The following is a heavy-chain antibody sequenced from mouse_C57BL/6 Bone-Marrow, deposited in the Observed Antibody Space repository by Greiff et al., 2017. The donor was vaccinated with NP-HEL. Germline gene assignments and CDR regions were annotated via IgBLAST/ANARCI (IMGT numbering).Heavy chain of an antibody. CDR3: ARSETTVRAWFAY. J-gene: IGHJ3*01. V-gene: IGHV1-84*01. Sequence: VQVVESGPELVKPGASVKISCKASGYTFTDYYINWVKQRPGQGLEWIGWIYPGSGNTKYNEKFKGKATLTVDTSSSTAYMQLSSLTSEDSAVYFCARSETTVRAWFAYWGQGTLVTVSA. CDR1: GYTFTDYY. CDR2: IYPGSGNT. D-gene: IGHD1-1*01.